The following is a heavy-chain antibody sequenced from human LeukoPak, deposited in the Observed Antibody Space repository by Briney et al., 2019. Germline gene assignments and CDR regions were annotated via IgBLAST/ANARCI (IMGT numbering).Heavy chain of an antibody. CDR3: AKGQLDTAYDY. CDR2: IYYSGST. CDR1: GGSISSSSYY. D-gene: IGHD6-6*01. Sequence: KPSETLSLTCTVSGGSISSSSYYWGWIRQPTGKGLEWIESIYYSGSTYYNPSLKSRVTISVDPSKNQFSLKLSSVTAADTAVYYCAKGQLDTAYDYWGQGTLVTVSS. V-gene: IGHV4-39*01. J-gene: IGHJ4*02.